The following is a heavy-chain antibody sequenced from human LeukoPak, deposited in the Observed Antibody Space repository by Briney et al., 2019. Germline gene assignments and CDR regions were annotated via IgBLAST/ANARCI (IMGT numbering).Heavy chain of an antibody. J-gene: IGHJ4*02. D-gene: IGHD7-27*01. CDR1: GYTFTGYN. CDR2: INPNSGVT. CDR3: APSPNWPTFYFDY. V-gene: IGHV1-2*02. Sequence: ASVKVSCKASGYTFTGYNMHWVRQAPGQGPEWMGWINPNSGVTNYAQKFQGRVTMTRDTSINTAYMDLSRQRSDDTAVYYCAPSPNWPTFYFDYWGQGTLVTVSS.